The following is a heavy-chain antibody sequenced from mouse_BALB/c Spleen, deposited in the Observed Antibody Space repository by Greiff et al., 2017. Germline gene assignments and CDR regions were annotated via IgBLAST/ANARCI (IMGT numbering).Heavy chain of an antibody. J-gene: IGHJ4*01. Sequence: EVQLQESGPGLVKPSQSLSLTCSVTGYSITSGYYWNWIRQFPGNKLEWMGYISYDGSNNYNPSLKNRISITRDTSKNQFFLMLNSLTTEDTATYYCARGYYGGAMDYWGQGTSVTVSS. CDR2: ISYDGSN. D-gene: IGHD1-1*01. CDR3: ARGYYGGAMDY. V-gene: IGHV3-6*02. CDR1: GYSITSGYY.